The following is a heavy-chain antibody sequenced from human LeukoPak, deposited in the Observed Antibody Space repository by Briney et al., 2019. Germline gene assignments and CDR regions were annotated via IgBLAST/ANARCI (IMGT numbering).Heavy chain of an antibody. CDR1: GGSISSGSYY. V-gene: IGHV4-30-2*01. Sequence: SQTLSLTCTVSGGSISSGSYYWSWIRQPPGKGLEWIVYIYHSGSTYYNPSLKSRVTISVDRSKNQFSLKLSSVTAADTAVYYCARGGSSGWFGTDYFDYWGQGTLVTVSS. D-gene: IGHD6-19*01. CDR2: IYHSGST. J-gene: IGHJ4*02. CDR3: ARGGSSGWFGTDYFDY.